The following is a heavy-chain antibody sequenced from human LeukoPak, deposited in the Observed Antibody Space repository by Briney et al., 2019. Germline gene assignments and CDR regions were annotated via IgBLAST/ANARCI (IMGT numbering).Heavy chain of an antibody. CDR3: ARLSSSSTHYYYYYMDV. D-gene: IGHD6-6*01. CDR1: DGSISSYY. V-gene: IGHV4-59*08. Sequence: PSQTLSLTCTVSDGSISSYYWSWIRQPPGKGLEWIGYIYYSGSTNYNPSLKSRVTISVDTSKNQFSLKLSSVTAADTAVYYCARLSSSSTHYYYYYMDVWGKGTTVTVSS. CDR2: IYYSGST. J-gene: IGHJ6*03.